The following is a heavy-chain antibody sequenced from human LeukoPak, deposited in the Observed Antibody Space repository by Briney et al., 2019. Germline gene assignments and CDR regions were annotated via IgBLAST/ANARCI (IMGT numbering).Heavy chain of an antibody. CDR1: GFSVSSNY. CDR3: ARTIVAAGTSRHFDY. V-gene: IGHV3-53*01. CDR2: MYSGGAT. J-gene: IGHJ4*02. Sequence: GGSLRLSCAASGFSVSSNYMSWVRQAPGKGLEWVSVMYSGGATHYGNSVQGRFTISRDNSKNTLYLQMNSLRAEDTAVYYCARTIVAAGTSRHFDYWGQGTLVTVSS. D-gene: IGHD6-13*01.